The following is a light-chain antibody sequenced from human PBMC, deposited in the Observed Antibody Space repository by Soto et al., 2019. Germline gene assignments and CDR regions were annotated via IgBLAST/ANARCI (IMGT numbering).Light chain of an antibody. CDR2: DNN. CDR1: SSNIGNNY. J-gene: IGLJ3*02. V-gene: IGLV1-51*01. Sequence: QSVLTQPPSVSAAPGQKVTISCSGSSSNIGNNYLSWYQQLPGTAPKLLIYDNNKRPSGIPDRFSGSKSGTSATLGITGLQSGDEADYYCGTWDSALSAGVFGGGTKLTVL. CDR3: GTWDSALSAGV.